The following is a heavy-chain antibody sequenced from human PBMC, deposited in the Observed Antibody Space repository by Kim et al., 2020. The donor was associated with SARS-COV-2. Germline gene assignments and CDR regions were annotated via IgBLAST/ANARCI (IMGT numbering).Heavy chain of an antibody. CDR2: AHYSGST. Sequence: SETLSLTCTVSGGSISSYYWTWIRQPPEKGLEWIGFAHYSGSTNYNPSLKSRVSISVDTSKNQFSLKLSSVTAAATAVYYCASSIGAAIDYLGQGTLLTV. J-gene: IGHJ4*02. CDR3: ASSIGAAIDY. CDR1: GGSISSYY. V-gene: IGHV4-59*01. D-gene: IGHD3-3*01.